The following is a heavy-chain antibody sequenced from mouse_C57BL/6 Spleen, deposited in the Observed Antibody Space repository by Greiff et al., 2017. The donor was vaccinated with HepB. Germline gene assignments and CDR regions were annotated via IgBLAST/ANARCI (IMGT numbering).Heavy chain of an antibody. Sequence: EVQLVESGGGLVKPGGSLKLSCAASGFTFSDYGMHWVRQAPEKGLEWVAYISSGSSNIYYADTVKGRFTISRDNAKNTLFLQMTSLRSEDTAMYYCAKDYYGSSYEDYWGQGTTLTVSS. CDR2: ISSGSSNI. CDR3: AKDYYGSSYEDY. J-gene: IGHJ2*01. D-gene: IGHD1-1*01. CDR1: GFTFSDYG. V-gene: IGHV5-17*01.